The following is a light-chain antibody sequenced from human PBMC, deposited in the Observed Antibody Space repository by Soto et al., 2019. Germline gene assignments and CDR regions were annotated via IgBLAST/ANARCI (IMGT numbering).Light chain of an antibody. CDR2: GAS. CDR1: QSVSSY. J-gene: IGKJ5*01. CDR3: QQYNNWPPIT. Sequence: EIVLTQSPATLSLSPGERATLSCRASQSVSSYLAWYHQKPGQAPRLLIYGASTRATGIPARFSGSGSGTEFTLTISSLQSEDFAVYFCQQYNNWPPITFGQGTRLEI. V-gene: IGKV3-15*01.